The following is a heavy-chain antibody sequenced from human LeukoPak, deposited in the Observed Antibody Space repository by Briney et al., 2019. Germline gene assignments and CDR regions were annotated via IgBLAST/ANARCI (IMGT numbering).Heavy chain of an antibody. J-gene: IGHJ4*02. CDR3: VKDRYYGSGRYTFDF. Sequence: GGSLRLSCSASGFXFSNYAMHWVRQAPGKGLEYVSAIDNNGDDTYYADSVRGRFTISRDNSKDTLHLQMSSLRPEDTAVYYCVKDRYYGSGRYTFDFWGRGTLVTVSS. D-gene: IGHD3-10*01. CDR2: IDNNGDDT. V-gene: IGHV3-64D*06. CDR1: GFXFSNYA.